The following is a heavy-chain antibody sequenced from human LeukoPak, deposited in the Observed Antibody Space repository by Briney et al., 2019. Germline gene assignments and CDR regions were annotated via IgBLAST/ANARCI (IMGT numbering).Heavy chain of an antibody. D-gene: IGHD3-22*01. Sequence: PSETLSLTCAVYGGSFSGYYWSWIRQPPGKGLEWIGEINHSGSTNYNPSLKSRVTISVDTSKNQFSLKLSSVTAADTAVYYCARSGAGSVEYYHDSSGDSAEYFQHWGQGTLVTVSS. CDR1: GGSFSGYY. V-gene: IGHV4-34*01. CDR2: INHSGST. CDR3: ARSGAGSVEYYHDSSGDSAEYFQH. J-gene: IGHJ1*01.